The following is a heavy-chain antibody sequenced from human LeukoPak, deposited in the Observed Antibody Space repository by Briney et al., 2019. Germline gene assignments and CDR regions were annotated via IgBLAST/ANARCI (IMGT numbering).Heavy chain of an antibody. CDR2: IYYTGST. J-gene: IGHJ6*03. CDR3: AKADYLYCSGGSCYGTYYYYYYYMDV. Sequence: SETLSLTCTVSGGSISTYYWSWIRQPPGKGLEWIGYIYYTGSTSYNPSLKSRVTISVDTSKNQFSLKLSSVTAADTAVYYCAKADYLYCSGGSCYGTYYYYYYYMDVWGKGTTVTVSS. V-gene: IGHV4-59*01. D-gene: IGHD2-15*01. CDR1: GGSISTYY.